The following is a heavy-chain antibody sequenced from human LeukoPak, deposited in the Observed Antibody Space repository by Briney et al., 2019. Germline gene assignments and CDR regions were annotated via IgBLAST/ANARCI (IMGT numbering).Heavy chain of an antibody. CDR3: ARLEVVVVTPRRAAFDI. V-gene: IGHV5-10-1*01. J-gene: IGHJ3*02. D-gene: IGHD3-22*01. Sequence: GESLKISCKGSGSSFTSHGISWVRQMPGKGLEWMGRIDPSDSYTNYSPSFQGHVTISADKSISTAYLQWSSLKASDTAMYYCARLEVVVVTPRRAAFDIWGQGAMVTVSS. CDR2: IDPSDSYT. CDR1: GSSFTSHG.